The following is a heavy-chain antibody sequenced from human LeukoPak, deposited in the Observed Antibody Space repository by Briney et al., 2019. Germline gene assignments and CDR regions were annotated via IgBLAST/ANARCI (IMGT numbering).Heavy chain of an antibody. CDR1: GGSISTYY. CDR2: IYYTGDT. J-gene: IGHJ4*02. Sequence: SETLSLTCTVSGGSISTYYWTWIRQPPGKGLEWIGYIYYTGDTDYNPSLKSRVTISLDTSKTQFSLNLNSVTAADTAVYYCARHRHRVFFDYWGQGTLVTVSS. CDR3: ARHRHRVFFDY. D-gene: IGHD6-13*01. V-gene: IGHV4-59*08.